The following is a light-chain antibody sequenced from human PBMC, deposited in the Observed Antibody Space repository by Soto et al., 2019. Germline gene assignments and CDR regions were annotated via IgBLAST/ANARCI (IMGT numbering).Light chain of an antibody. CDR2: DAS. CDR1: QSVSSN. V-gene: IGKV3-11*01. J-gene: IGKJ1*01. Sequence: EIVMTQSPATLSVSPGERATLSCRASQSVSSNSAWYQQQPRQAPTLLIYDASNRATGIPARFSGSGSGTDFTLTISSLEPEDFAVYYCQQRSNWLWTFGQGTKVDIK. CDR3: QQRSNWLWT.